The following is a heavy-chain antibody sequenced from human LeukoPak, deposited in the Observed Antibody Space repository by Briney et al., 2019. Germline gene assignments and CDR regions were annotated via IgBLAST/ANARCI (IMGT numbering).Heavy chain of an antibody. CDR2: ISAYNSNT. Sequence: ASVKGSCKASGYTFTSYGISWVRQAPGQGLEWMGWISAYNSNTNYAQKLQGRVTMTTDTSTSTAYMELRSLRSDDTAVYYCARERRLYYDSSGYYYGAFDIWGQGTMVTVSS. V-gene: IGHV1-18*01. CDR3: ARERRLYYDSSGYYYGAFDI. J-gene: IGHJ3*02. CDR1: GYTFTSYG. D-gene: IGHD3-22*01.